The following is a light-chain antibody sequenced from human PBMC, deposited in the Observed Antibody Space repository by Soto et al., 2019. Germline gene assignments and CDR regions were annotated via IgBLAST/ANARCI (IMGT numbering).Light chain of an antibody. Sequence: EIVLTQSPGTLSLSPGERGTLSCSASQSVSSNYLAWYQQKPGQAPRLLIYSAFSRSTGIPDRFSGSGSGTDFTLTISRLDPEDFAVYYCQYYGISPWTFGQGTKVEIK. V-gene: IGKV3-20*01. J-gene: IGKJ1*01. CDR2: SAF. CDR1: QSVSSNY. CDR3: QYYGISPWT.